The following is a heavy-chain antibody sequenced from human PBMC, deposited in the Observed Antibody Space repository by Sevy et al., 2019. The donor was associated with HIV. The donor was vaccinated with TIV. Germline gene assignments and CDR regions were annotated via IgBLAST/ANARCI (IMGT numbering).Heavy chain of an antibody. V-gene: IGHV5-51*01. CDR3: ARQILGDSSTWYFLDAFDI. CDR1: GYSFTKYW. CDR2: IYPGDSDI. Sequence: GESLKISCKASGYSFTKYWIGWVRQMPGKGLEWMGIIYPGDSDIRYSPSFPGQVTFSVDKSISTAYLQWSSLKASDTAMYYCARQILGDSSTWYFLDAFDIWGQWTMVTVSS. J-gene: IGHJ3*02. D-gene: IGHD2-2*01.